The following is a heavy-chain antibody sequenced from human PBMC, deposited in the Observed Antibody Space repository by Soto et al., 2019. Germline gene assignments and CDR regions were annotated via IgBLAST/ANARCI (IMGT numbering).Heavy chain of an antibody. CDR2: ISGSGGST. D-gene: IGHD3-22*01. CDR3: AKESYDSSGYYPED. CDR1: GFTFSSYA. J-gene: IGHJ4*02. Sequence: EVQLLESGGGLVQPGGSLRLSCAASGFTFSSYAMSWVRQAPGKGLEWVSPISGSGGSTYYADSVKGRFTISRDNSKNTLYLPMNSLRAEDTAVYYCAKESYDSSGYYPEDWGQGTLVTVSS. V-gene: IGHV3-23*01.